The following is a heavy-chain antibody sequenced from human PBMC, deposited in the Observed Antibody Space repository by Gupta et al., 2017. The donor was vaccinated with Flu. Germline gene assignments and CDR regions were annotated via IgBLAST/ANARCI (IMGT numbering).Heavy chain of an antibody. CDR2: IWYDGSNK. Sequence: QVQLVESGGGVVQPGRSLRLSCAASGFTFSSYGMHWVRQAPGKGLEWVAVIWYDGSNKYYADSVKGRFTISRDNSKNTLYLQMNSLRAEDTAVYYCNLLHDAFDIWGQGKMVTVSS. CDR1: GFTFSSYG. V-gene: IGHV3-33*01. J-gene: IGHJ3*02. CDR3: NLLHDAFDI. D-gene: IGHD2-15*01.